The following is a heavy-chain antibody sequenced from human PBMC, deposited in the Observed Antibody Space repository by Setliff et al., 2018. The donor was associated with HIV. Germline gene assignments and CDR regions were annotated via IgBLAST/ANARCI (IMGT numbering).Heavy chain of an antibody. J-gene: IGHJ6*03. D-gene: IGHD6-13*01. CDR2: IYYSGST. Sequence: PSETLSLTCDVSGGSISSDSYYWAWIRQPPGKGLEWIGTIYYSGSTHYNPSLKSRLTISVDMSKNQLSLKLSSVTAADTGVYYCARHRDPPGTSWIYYYYYMDLWGEGTTVSVSS. CDR3: ARHRDPPGTSWIYYYYYMDL. V-gene: IGHV4-39*01. CDR1: GGSISSDSYY.